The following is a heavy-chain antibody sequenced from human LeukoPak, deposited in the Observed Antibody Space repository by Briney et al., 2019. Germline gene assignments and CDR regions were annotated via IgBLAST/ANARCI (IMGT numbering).Heavy chain of an antibody. CDR3: AKDVGGSYYYGMDV. Sequence: PGGALRVSCVASGFTFSSYGMHWVRPAPGKGLEWVAVISYDGSNKYYADSVKGRFTISSDNSKNTLYLQMNSLRAEDTAVYYCAKDVGGSYYYGMDVWGQGTTVTVSS. D-gene: IGHD1-26*01. CDR2: ISYDGSNK. V-gene: IGHV3-30*18. CDR1: GFTFSSYG. J-gene: IGHJ6*02.